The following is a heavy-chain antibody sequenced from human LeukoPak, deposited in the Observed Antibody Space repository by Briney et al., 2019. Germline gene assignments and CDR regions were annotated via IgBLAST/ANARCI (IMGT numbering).Heavy chain of an antibody. Sequence: SETLSLTCAVYGGSFSGYYWSWIRQPPGKGLEWIGEINHSGSTNYNPSLKSRVTISVDTSKNQFSLKLSAVTAADTAVYYCARGIFGVVIPKYYYYYMDVWGKGTTVTVSS. CDR3: ARGIFGVVIPKYYYYYMDV. D-gene: IGHD3-3*02. J-gene: IGHJ6*03. CDR2: INHSGST. CDR1: GGSFSGYY. V-gene: IGHV4-34*01.